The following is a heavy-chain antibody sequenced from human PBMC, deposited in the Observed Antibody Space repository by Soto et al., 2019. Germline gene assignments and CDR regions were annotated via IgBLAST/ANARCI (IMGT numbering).Heavy chain of an antibody. D-gene: IGHD3-10*01. Sequence: PGGSLRLSCAASGFTFSDYYMSWIRQAPGKGLEWVSYISSSGSTIYYADSVKGRFTISRDNAKNSLYLQMNSLRAEDTAVYYCARDYGSGSFFTGRYYYYMDVWGKGTTVTVSS. CDR2: ISSSGSTI. CDR3: ARDYGSGSFFTGRYYYYMDV. CDR1: GFTFSDYY. J-gene: IGHJ6*03. V-gene: IGHV3-11*01.